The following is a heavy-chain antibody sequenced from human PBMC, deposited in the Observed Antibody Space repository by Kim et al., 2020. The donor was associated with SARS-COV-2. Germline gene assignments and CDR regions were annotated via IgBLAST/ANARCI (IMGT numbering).Heavy chain of an antibody. J-gene: IGHJ5*02. CDR2: INSDGSST. D-gene: IGHD6-6*01. CDR1: GFTFSSYW. Sequence: GGSLRLSCAASGFTFSSYWMHWVRQAPGKGLVWVSRINSDGSSTSYADSVKGRFTISRDNAKNTLYLQMNSLRAEDTAVYYCAVGRSSSPRSWFDPWGQGTLVTVSS. V-gene: IGHV3-74*01. CDR3: AVGRSSSPRSWFDP.